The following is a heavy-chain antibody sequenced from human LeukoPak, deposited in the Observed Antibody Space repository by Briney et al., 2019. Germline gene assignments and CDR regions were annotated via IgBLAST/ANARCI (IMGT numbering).Heavy chain of an antibody. CDR3: ARKSIVTAGRKPYDF. J-gene: IGHJ4*02. CDR2: IDHSGRT. Sequence: SETLSLTCAVYGGSSSGYYWSWIRQPPGKGLEWIGEIDHSGRTNSNASLKSRVTISVDMSKNQFSLRLSSVTAADTAVYYCARKSIVTAGRKPYDFWDQGTLVTVSP. CDR1: GGSSSGYY. D-gene: IGHD6-13*01. V-gene: IGHV4-34*01.